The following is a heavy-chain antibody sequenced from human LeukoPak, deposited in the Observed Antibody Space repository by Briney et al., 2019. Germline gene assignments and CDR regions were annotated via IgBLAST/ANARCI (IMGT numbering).Heavy chain of an antibody. CDR1: GYTFTNYD. V-gene: IGHV1-8*03. CDR2: MNPNSGDT. Sequence: ASVKVSCKASGYTFTNYDINWVRQATGQGLEWMGWMNPNSGDTGYVQKFQGRVNITRNTSISTAYMEVSSLRSEDTAVYYCAREWGDYWGQGTLVTVSS. CDR3: AREWGDY. D-gene: IGHD3-16*01. J-gene: IGHJ4*02.